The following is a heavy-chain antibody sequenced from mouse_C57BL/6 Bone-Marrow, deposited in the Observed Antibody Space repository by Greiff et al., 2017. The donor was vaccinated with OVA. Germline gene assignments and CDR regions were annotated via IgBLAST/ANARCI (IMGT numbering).Heavy chain of an antibody. D-gene: IGHD1-1*01. CDR1: GYTFTSYG. CDR2: IYPRSGNT. Sequence: QVQLKESGAELARPGASVKLSCKASGYTFTSYGISWVKQSTGQGLEWIGEIYPRSGNTYYNEKFKGKATLTADKSSSTAYMELRSLKSEDSAVYFCAREKILPFDVWGTGTTVTVSS. CDR3: AREKILPFDV. V-gene: IGHV1-81*01. J-gene: IGHJ1*03.